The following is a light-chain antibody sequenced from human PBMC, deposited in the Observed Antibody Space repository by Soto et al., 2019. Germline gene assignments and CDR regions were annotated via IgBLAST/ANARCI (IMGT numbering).Light chain of an antibody. J-gene: IGLJ2*01. Sequence: QSALTQPASVSGSPGQSITISCTGTSSDVGSYNYFSWYQQYPGKAPKLMIYDVSNRPSGVSYRFSGSKSGNTASLTISGLQAEDEADYYCSSYTTSSTHVVFGGGTKVTVL. CDR2: DVS. V-gene: IGLV2-14*01. CDR1: SSDVGSYNY. CDR3: SSYTTSSTHVV.